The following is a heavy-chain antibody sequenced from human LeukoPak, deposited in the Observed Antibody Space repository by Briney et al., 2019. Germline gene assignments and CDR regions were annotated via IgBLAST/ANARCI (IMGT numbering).Heavy chain of an antibody. Sequence: SSETLSLTCTVSGGSISSYYWSWIRQPPGKGLEWIGYIYYSGSTNYNPSLKSRVTISVDTSKNQFSLKLSSVTAADTAVYYCARDDVVTARAAMGFGPWGQGTLVTVSS. CDR1: GGSISSYY. J-gene: IGHJ5*02. CDR2: IYYSGST. CDR3: ARDDVVTARAAMGFGP. V-gene: IGHV4-59*12. D-gene: IGHD2-2*01.